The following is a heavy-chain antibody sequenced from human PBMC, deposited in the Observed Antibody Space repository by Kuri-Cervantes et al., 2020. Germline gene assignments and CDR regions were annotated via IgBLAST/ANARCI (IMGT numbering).Heavy chain of an antibody. CDR3: ARGSSGWYLGAWFDP. V-gene: IGHV1-69*13. CDR2: IIPIFGTA. D-gene: IGHD6-19*01. Sequence: SVKVSCKASGGTFSSYAISWVRQAPGQGLEWMGGIIPIFGTANYAQKFQGRVTITAAESTSTAYMELSSLRSEDTAVYYCARGSSGWYLGAWFDPWGQGTLVTVSS. CDR1: GGTFSSYA. J-gene: IGHJ5*02.